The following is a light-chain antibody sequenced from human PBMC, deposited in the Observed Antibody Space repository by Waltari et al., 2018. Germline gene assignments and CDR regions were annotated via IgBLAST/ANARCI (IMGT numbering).Light chain of an antibody. V-gene: IGLV2-14*01. J-gene: IGLJ2*01. CDR1: SSDVGGYNY. CDR2: EVS. Sequence: QPASVSGSPGQSITISCTGTSSDVGGYNYVSWYQQHPGKAPKLMIYEVSNRPSGVSNRFSGSKSGNTASLTISGLQAEDEADYYCSSYTSSSVVFGGGTKLTVL. CDR3: SSYTSSSVV.